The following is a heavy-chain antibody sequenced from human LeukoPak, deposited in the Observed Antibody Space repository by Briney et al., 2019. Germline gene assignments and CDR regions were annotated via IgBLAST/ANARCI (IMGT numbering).Heavy chain of an antibody. CDR3: AKVNILGATSPHQHLFDY. J-gene: IGHJ4*02. CDR1: GFTFGTFL. Sequence: GGALSLSCAASGFTFGTFLMHWLRQAPGKELEWVAFIRYGGNNKYYADSVKGRFTISRDKSKNTMYLQMNSLRAEDTAVYYCAKVNILGATSPHQHLFDYWGQGTLVTVSS. CDR2: IRYGGNNK. D-gene: IGHD1-26*01. V-gene: IGHV3-30*02.